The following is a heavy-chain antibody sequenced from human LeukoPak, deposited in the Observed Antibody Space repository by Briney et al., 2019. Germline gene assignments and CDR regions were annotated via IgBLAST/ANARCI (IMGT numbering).Heavy chain of an antibody. CDR1: GYTFTGYY. Sequence: ASVNVSCKASGYTFTGYYMHWVRQAPGQGLEWMGWINPNSGGTNYAQKFQGRVTMTRDTSISTAYMELSRLRSDDTAVYYCARGPPGDSDYYYMDVWGKGTTVTVSS. J-gene: IGHJ6*03. CDR2: INPNSGGT. CDR3: ARGPPGDSDYYYMDV. V-gene: IGHV1-2*02. D-gene: IGHD3-16*01.